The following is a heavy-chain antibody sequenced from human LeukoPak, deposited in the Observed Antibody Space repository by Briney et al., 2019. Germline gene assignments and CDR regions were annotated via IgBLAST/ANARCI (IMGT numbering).Heavy chain of an antibody. CDR3: ARGARQDLRYFDWLGPDY. V-gene: IGHV1-8*01. CDR2: MNPNSGNT. J-gene: IGHJ4*02. D-gene: IGHD3-9*01. CDR1: GYTFTSYD. Sequence: GASVTVSCKASGYTFTSYDINWVRQATGQGLEWMGWMNPNSGNTGYAQKFQGIVTMTRNTSISTAYMQLSSLRSEDTAVYYCARGARQDLRYFDWLGPDYWGQGTLVTVSS.